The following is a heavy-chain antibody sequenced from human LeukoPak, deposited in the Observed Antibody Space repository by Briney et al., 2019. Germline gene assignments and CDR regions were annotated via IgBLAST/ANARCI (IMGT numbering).Heavy chain of an antibody. CDR1: GGSISSSTYY. CDR2: IYYSGST. J-gene: IGHJ4*02. V-gene: IGHV4-39*01. CDR3: ARHSRGPAAGPAFDY. D-gene: IGHD6-25*01. Sequence: PSETLSLTCTVSGGSISSSTYYWGWIRQPPGKGLEWIGSIYYSGSTYYNPSLKSRVTISVDTPKNQFSLSSVTAADTAVYYCARHSRGPAAGPAFDYWGQGILVTVSS.